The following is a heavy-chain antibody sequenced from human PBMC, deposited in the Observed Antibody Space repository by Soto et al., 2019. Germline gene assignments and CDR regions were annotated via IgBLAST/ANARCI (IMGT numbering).Heavy chain of an antibody. CDR3: ARDQAAAGEYYYYYYGMDV. Sequence: PSETLSLTCAVSGGSISSSNWWSWVRQPPGKGLEWIGEIYHSGSTNYNPSLKSRVTISVDKSKNQFSLELSSVTAADTAVYYCARDQAAAGEYYYYYYGMDVWGQGTTVTVS. CDR1: GGSISSSNW. V-gene: IGHV4-4*02. J-gene: IGHJ6*02. CDR2: IYHSGST. D-gene: IGHD6-13*01.